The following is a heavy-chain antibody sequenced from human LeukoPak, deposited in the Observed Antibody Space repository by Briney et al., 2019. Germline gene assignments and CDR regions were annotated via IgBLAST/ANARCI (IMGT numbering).Heavy chain of an antibody. V-gene: IGHV4-34*01. Sequence: SETLSLTCAVYGGSFSGYYWSWIRQPPGKGLEWIGEINHSGSTNYNPSLKSRVTISVDTSKNQFSLKLSSVTAADTAVYYCARRGSSGFYWGQGTPVTVSS. CDR2: INHSGST. CDR1: GGSFSGYY. J-gene: IGHJ4*02. CDR3: ARRGSSGFY. D-gene: IGHD3-22*01.